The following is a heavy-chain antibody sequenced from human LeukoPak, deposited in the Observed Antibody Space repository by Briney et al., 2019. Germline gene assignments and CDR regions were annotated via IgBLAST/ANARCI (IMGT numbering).Heavy chain of an antibody. V-gene: IGHV1-69*05. CDR3: AREALGYCSGGSCYPSSNRDSAFDY. CDR1: GGTFSSYA. D-gene: IGHD2-15*01. Sequence: SVKVSCKASGGTFSSYAISWVRQAPGQGLEWMGRIIPIFGTANYAQKFQGRVTITTDESTSTAYMELSSLRSEGTAVYYCAREALGYCSGGSCYPSSNRDSAFDYWGQGTLVTVSS. CDR2: IIPIFGTA. J-gene: IGHJ4*02.